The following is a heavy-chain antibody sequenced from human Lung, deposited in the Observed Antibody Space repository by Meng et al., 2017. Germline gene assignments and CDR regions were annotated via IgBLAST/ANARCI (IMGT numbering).Heavy chain of an antibody. Sequence: VGSGGGVVQPGGSLRLSCASSGFNFNTYAMHWVRQAPGKGLEWVSLMSFDGAQIYYSDSVRGRFTISRDNSKNTLYLQMNSLRAEDTAVYYCARDKPPNDVWGRGTLVTVSS. CDR1: GFNFNTYA. CDR2: MSFDGAQI. J-gene: IGHJ2*01. CDR3: ARDKPPNDV. V-gene: IGHV3-30*01.